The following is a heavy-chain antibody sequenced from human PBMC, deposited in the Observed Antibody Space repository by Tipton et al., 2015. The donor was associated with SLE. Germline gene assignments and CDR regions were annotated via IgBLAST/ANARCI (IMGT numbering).Heavy chain of an antibody. Sequence: TLSLTYAVYGGSFSGYYWSWIRQPPGKGLEWIGEINHSGSTNYNPSLKGRVTISVDTSKNQFSLKLSSVTAADTAVYYCATTPRTVVTPTDAFDIWGQGTMVTVSS. CDR3: ATTPRTVVTPTDAFDI. J-gene: IGHJ3*02. D-gene: IGHD4-23*01. V-gene: IGHV4-34*01. CDR2: INHSGST. CDR1: GGSFSGYY.